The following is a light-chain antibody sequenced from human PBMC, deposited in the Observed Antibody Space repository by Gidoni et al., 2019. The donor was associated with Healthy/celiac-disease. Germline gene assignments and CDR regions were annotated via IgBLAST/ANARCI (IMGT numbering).Light chain of an antibody. CDR3: QQYGSSPRIT. J-gene: IGKJ5*01. V-gene: IGKV3-20*01. CDR2: GAS. Sequence: EIVLTQSPGTLSLSPGEIATLSCSASQSVSSSYLDWYQQKPGQAPRLLIYGASSRATCIPDRFSGSGSGTDFTLTISRLEPEDFAVYYCQQYGSSPRITFGQGTRLEIK. CDR1: QSVSSSY.